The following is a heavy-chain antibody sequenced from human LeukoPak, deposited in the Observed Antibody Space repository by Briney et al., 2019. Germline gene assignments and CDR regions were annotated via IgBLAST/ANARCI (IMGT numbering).Heavy chain of an antibody. CDR1: GFTFGDYA. D-gene: IGHD6-19*01. CDR2: IRSKAYGGTT. V-gene: IGHV3-49*05. CDR3: TRASRPAVAGTGN. J-gene: IGHJ4*02. Sequence: KSGGSLRLSCTASGFTFGDYAMSWFRRAPGKGLEWVGFIRSKAYGGTTEYAASVKGRFTISRDDSKSIAYLQMNSLKTEDTAVYYCTRASRPAVAGTGNWGQGTLVTVSS.